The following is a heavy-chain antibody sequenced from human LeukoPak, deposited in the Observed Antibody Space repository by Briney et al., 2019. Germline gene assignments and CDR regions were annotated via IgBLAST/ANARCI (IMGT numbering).Heavy chain of an antibody. CDR3: ARWGTYCGGDCYFEYFQH. D-gene: IGHD2-21*02. J-gene: IGHJ1*01. CDR2: ISSSSSYI. V-gene: IGHV3-21*01. Sequence: GSLRLSCAASGFTFSSYSMNWVRQAPGKGLEWVSSISSSSSYIYYADSVKGRFNISRDNAKNSLYLQMNSLRAEDTAVYYCARWGTYCGGDCYFEYFQHWGQGTLVTVSS. CDR1: GFTFSSYS.